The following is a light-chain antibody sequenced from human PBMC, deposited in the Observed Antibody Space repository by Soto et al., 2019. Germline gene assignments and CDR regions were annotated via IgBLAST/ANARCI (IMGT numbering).Light chain of an antibody. V-gene: IGLV2-23*01. J-gene: IGLJ1*01. CDR3: CSYAGSSTFYV. CDR1: SSDVGSYNL. Sequence: YVLPQSASVSGSPGQSITISCTGTSSDVGSYNLVSWYQQHPGKAPKLMIYEGSKRPSGVSNRFSGSKSGNTASLTISGLQAEDEADYYCCSYAGSSTFYVFGTGTKVTVL. CDR2: EGS.